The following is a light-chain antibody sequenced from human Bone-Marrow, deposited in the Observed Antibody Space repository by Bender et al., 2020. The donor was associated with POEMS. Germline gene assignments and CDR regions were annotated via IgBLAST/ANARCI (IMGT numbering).Light chain of an antibody. CDR3: KSYTTSDTLV. Sequence: QSALTQAASVSGSPGQSITISCTGTSSDVGGYNYVSWYQHHPGKAPKLIIYDVRMRPQGVSSRFSGSKSGYTASLTISGLLAEDEDDYYCKSYTTSDTLVFGGGTKVTVL. CDR2: DVR. CDR1: SSDVGGYNY. J-gene: IGLJ3*02. V-gene: IGLV2-14*03.